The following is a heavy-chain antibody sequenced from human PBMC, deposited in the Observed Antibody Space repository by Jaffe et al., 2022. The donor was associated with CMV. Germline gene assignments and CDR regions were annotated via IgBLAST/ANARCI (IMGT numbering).Heavy chain of an antibody. CDR1: AYTFTSYH. CDR3: ARDLHRITTFFRRPHYKFDY. V-gene: IGHV1-46*01. Sequence: QAQLVQSAAEVKKPGASVKVSCQASAYTFTSYHIHWVRQAPGQGLEWMGIINPSDGDTIYAQKFQGRVTMTTDTSTSTVYMELTSLRSEDTAVYYCARDLHRITTFFRRPHYKFDYWGQGTLVSVAS. J-gene: IGHJ4*02. D-gene: IGHD3-3*01. CDR2: INPSDGDT.